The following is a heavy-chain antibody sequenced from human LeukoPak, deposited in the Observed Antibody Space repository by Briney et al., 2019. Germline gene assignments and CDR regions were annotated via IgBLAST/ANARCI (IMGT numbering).Heavy chain of an antibody. Sequence: SETLSLTCIVSGGSFSSSYWSWIRQPPGKGLEWIAYIYSNGNTNSNPSLKSRVTISVDTSKNQFSLKLSSVTAADTAVYYCARLTPAVADGLNDAFDIWGQGTMVTVSS. CDR2: IYSNGNT. J-gene: IGHJ3*02. D-gene: IGHD6-19*01. CDR3: ARLTPAVADGLNDAFDI. CDR1: GGSFSSSY. V-gene: IGHV4-4*08.